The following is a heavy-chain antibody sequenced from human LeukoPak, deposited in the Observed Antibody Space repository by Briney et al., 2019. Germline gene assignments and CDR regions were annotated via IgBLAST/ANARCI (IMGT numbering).Heavy chain of an antibody. D-gene: IGHD4-17*01. CDR3: ARSPRLRKNWFDP. CDR1: GGSFSGYY. J-gene: IGHJ5*01. V-gene: IGHV4-34*01. Sequence: SETLSLTCAVYGGSFSGYYWSWIRQPPGKGLEWIGEINHSGSTNYNPSLKSRVIISVDTSKNQFSLKLSSVTAADTAVYYCARSPRLRKNWFDPWGQGTLVTVSS. CDR2: INHSGST.